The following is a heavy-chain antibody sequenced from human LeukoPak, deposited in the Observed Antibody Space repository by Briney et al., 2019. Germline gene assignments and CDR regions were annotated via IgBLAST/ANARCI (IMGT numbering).Heavy chain of an antibody. D-gene: IGHD6-13*01. CDR2: SSSSGNYI. CDR3: ARGQQLDY. V-gene: IGHV3-21*01. J-gene: IGHJ4*02. CDR1: GFILRSYS. Sequence: TGGSLRLSCAASGFILRSYSMSWVRQAPGKGLEWVAFSSSSGNYIYYADSVKGRFIISRDNAKSSLDLQLNSLRAEDTALYYCARGQQLDYWGQGTLVTVSS.